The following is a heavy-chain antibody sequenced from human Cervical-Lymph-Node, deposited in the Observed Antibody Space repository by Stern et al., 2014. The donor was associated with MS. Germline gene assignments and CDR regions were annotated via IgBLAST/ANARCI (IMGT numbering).Heavy chain of an antibody. V-gene: IGHV1-69*01. CDR3: ASPATVTVGAMDV. J-gene: IGHJ6*02. CDR2: IIPICGTT. D-gene: IGHD4-17*01. CDR1: GGTFSSYA. Sequence: VQLVQSGAEVKKPGSSVKVSCKASGGTFSSYAINWVRQAPGQGLEWMGGIIPICGTTNYAQKLQGRVTISADDATSTAYMELNSLRSEDTAVYYCASPATVTVGAMDVWGQGTPVTVSS.